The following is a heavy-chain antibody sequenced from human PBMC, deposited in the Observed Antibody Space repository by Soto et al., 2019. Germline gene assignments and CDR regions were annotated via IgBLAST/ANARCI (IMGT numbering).Heavy chain of an antibody. CDR2: ISAYNCNT. CDR1: GYTFTSYG. Sequence: ASVKVSCKASGYTFTSYGISWVRQAPGQGLEWMGWISAYNCNTNYAQKLQGRVTMTTDTSTSTAYMELRSLRSDDTAVYYCARDSPLLIAIGWFDPWGQGTLVPSPQ. D-gene: IGHD2-21*01. J-gene: IGHJ5*02. V-gene: IGHV1-18*01. CDR3: ARDSPLLIAIGWFDP.